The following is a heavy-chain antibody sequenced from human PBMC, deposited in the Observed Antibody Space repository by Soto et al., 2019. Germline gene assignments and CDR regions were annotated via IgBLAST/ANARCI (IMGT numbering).Heavy chain of an antibody. CDR3: ARDFANSFDP. CDR1: GFTFDSYS. J-gene: IGHJ5*02. V-gene: IGHV3-48*01. D-gene: IGHD2-21*01. CDR2: INSGGTSM. Sequence: GSLRLSCTASGFTFDSYSMDWVRQAPGKGLEWVSYINSGGTSMFYADSVKGRFTISRDNGRNLLYLHLNNLRAEDTAVYYCARDFANSFDPWGQGALVTVSS.